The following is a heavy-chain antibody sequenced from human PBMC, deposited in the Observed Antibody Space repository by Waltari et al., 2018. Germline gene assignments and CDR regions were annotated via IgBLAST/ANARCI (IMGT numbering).Heavy chain of an antibody. Sequence: QVQLVQSGAEVKKPGASVKVSCKVSGSTLPDLSMHWVRQAPGTGLRWMGGFDPEDGETIYAQKFQGRVTMTEDTSTDTAYMELSSLRSEDTAVYYCATGFYDSSGYYFSTPVYFDYWGQGTLVTVSS. CDR2: FDPEDGET. V-gene: IGHV1-24*01. CDR3: ATGFYDSSGYYFSTPVYFDY. D-gene: IGHD3-22*01. J-gene: IGHJ4*02. CDR1: GSTLPDLS.